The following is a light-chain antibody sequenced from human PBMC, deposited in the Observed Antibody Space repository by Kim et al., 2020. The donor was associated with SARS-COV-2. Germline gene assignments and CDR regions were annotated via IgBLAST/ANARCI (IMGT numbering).Light chain of an antibody. V-gene: IGLV2-14*04. CDR3: TSYTSSITWV. CDR1: MVIVGGYTY. Sequence: TIPASGTMVIVGGYTYVSCYHRPPGKAPKLMFYAVSKRPSGVSKRFSGSKSGNTASLTISGLQAEDEADYYCTSYTSSITWVFGGGTQLTVL. CDR2: AVS. J-gene: IGLJ3*02.